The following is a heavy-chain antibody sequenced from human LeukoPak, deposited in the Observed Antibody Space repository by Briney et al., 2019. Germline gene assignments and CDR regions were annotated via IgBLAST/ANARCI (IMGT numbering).Heavy chain of an antibody. J-gene: IGHJ6*03. D-gene: IGHD5-12*01. Sequence: SVKVSCKASGGTFSSYAISWVREAPGQGLEWMGGIIPIFGTANYAQKFQGRVTITTDESTSTAYMELSSLRSEDTAVYYCARAEYSANYYMDVWGKGCSVTVSS. CDR1: GGTFSSYA. CDR3: ARAEYSANYYMDV. V-gene: IGHV1-69*05. CDR2: IIPIFGTA.